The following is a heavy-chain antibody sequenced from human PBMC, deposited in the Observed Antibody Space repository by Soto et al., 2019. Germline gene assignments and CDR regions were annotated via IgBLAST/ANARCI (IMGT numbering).Heavy chain of an antibody. Sequence: PGESLKISCKGSGYGFTSYWIGWVRQMPGKGLEWMGIIYPGDSDTRYSPSFQGQVTISADKSISTAYLQWSSLKASDTAMYYCARQGLELQPPIDYWGQGTLVTVSS. CDR1: GYGFTSYW. J-gene: IGHJ4*02. CDR2: IYPGDSDT. D-gene: IGHD1-26*01. CDR3: ARQGLELQPPIDY. V-gene: IGHV5-51*01.